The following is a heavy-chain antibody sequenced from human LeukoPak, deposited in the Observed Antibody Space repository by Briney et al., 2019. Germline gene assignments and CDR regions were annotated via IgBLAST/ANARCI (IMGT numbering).Heavy chain of an antibody. J-gene: IGHJ5*02. CDR3: ARDRWNYEGWFDP. CDR2: IYSGGST. V-gene: IGHV3-53*01. D-gene: IGHD1-7*01. CDR1: GFTVRSNY. Sequence: PGGSLRLSCAASGFTVRSNYMSWVRQAPGKGLEWVSVIYSGGSTYYADSVKGRFTISRDNSKNTLYLQMNSLRAEDTAVYYCARDRWNYEGWFDPWGQGTLVTVSS.